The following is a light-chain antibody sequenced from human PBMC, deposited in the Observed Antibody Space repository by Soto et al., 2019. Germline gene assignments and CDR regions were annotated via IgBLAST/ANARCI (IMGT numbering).Light chain of an antibody. J-gene: IGLJ1*01. CDR1: SSDVGGYNY. CDR3: SSYTSGSTLEV. Sequence: QSVLTQPASVSGSPGQSITISCTGTSSDVGGYNYVSWYQQLPGKAPKLMIYDVSNRPSGVSNRFSGSKSGNTASLIISGLQAEDEADYYCSSYTSGSTLEVFGTGTKVTVL. V-gene: IGLV2-14*03. CDR2: DVS.